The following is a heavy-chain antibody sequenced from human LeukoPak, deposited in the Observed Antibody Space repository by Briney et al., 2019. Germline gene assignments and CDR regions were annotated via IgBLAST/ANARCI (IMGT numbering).Heavy chain of an antibody. CDR2: ISGSGGST. D-gene: IGHD3-22*01. CDR3: AKPDPFYYDSSGYYY. Sequence: GGSLRLPCAASGFTFSSYAMSWVRQAPGKGLEWVSAISGSGGSTYYADSVKGRFTISRDNSKNTLYLQMNSLRAEDTAVYYCAKPDPFYYDSSGYYYWGQGTLVTVSS. CDR1: GFTFSSYA. V-gene: IGHV3-23*01. J-gene: IGHJ4*02.